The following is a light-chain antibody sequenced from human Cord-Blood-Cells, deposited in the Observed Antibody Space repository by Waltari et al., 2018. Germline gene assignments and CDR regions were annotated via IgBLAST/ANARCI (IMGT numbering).Light chain of an antibody. V-gene: IGKV3-11*01. Sequence: EIVLTQSPATLSLSPGERATPSFRASQSVSSYSAWYQQKPGQAPRLLIYDASNRATGIPARFSGSGSGTDCTLTISSLDPEDFAGYYCQQRSNWPPLTFGGGTKVEIK. CDR1: QSVSSY. CDR3: QQRSNWPPLT. J-gene: IGKJ4*01. CDR2: DAS.